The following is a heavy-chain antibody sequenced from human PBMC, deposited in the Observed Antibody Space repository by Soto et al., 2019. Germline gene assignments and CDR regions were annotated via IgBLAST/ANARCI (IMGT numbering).Heavy chain of an antibody. CDR1: GFTFSHAW. D-gene: IGHD5-18*01. J-gene: IGHJ4*02. CDR3: TTDRDSTMAPLQS. V-gene: IGHV3-15*07. Sequence: EVQLVESGGGSLKPGGSLRLSCAASGFTFSHAWMNWVRQDPGKGLEWVGRIKSKTDGGPADSAAPVKGRFTISRDDSTNTLYLKINSLKTEDTAVYYCTTDRDSTMAPLQSWGQGTLVTVSS. CDR2: IKSKTDGGPA.